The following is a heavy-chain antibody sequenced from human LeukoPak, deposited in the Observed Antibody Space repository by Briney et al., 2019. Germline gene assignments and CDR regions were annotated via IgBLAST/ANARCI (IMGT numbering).Heavy chain of an antibody. V-gene: IGHV4-34*01. CDR2: INHSGST. Sequence: SETLSLTCAVYGGSFSGYYWSWIRQPPGKGLEWIGGINHSGSTNYNPSLKSRVTISVDTSKNQFSLKLSSVTAADTAVYYCARPTLHYYYYYYMDVWGKGTTVTVSS. CDR3: ARPTLHYYYYYYMDV. J-gene: IGHJ6*03. CDR1: GGSFSGYY.